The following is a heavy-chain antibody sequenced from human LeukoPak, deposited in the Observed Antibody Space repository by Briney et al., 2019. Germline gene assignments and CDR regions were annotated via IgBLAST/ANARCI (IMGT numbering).Heavy chain of an antibody. D-gene: IGHD6-13*01. Sequence: ASVKVSCKASGYTFTGYYMHWVRQAPGQGLEWMGWINPNSGGTNHAQKFQGRVTMTRDTSISTAYMELSRLRSDDTAVYYCARGSGYSSSWCDYWGQGTLVTVSS. CDR3: ARGSGYSSSWCDY. V-gene: IGHV1-2*02. J-gene: IGHJ4*02. CDR2: INPNSGGT. CDR1: GYTFTGYY.